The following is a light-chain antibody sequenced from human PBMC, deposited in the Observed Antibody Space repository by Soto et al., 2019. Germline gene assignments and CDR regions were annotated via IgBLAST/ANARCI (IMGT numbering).Light chain of an antibody. CDR1: SGSIASNY. CDR3: QSYATSSVV. J-gene: IGLJ2*01. CDR2: GDN. Sequence: LTQPHSVSESPGKTVTISCTRSSGSIASNYVQWYQQRPGSSPTTVIYGDNQRPSGVPDRFSGSIDSSSNSASLTISGPKTEDEADYYCQSYATSSVVFGGGTKVTVL. V-gene: IGLV6-57*01.